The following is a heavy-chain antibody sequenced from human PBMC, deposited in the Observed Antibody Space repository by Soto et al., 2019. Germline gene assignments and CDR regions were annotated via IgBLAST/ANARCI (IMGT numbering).Heavy chain of an antibody. J-gene: IGHJ4*02. V-gene: IGHV1-24*01. Sequence: ASVKVSCKVSGYTLTELSMHWVRQAPGKGLEWMGGFDPEDGETIYAQKFQGRVTMTEDTSTDTAYMELSSLRSEDTAVYYCATSYNWNYRWLFDYWGQGTLVTVSS. CDR3: ATSYNWNYRWLFDY. CDR1: GYTLTELS. CDR2: FDPEDGET. D-gene: IGHD1-7*01.